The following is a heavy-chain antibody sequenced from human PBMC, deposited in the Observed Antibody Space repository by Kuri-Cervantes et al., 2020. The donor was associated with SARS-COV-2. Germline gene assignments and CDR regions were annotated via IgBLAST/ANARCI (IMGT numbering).Heavy chain of an antibody. V-gene: IGHV3-23*01. CDR1: GFTFSSFP. Sequence: GGSLRLSCAASGFTFSSFPMSWVRQAPGKGLEWVSGISGSGANTYYADSAKGWFTISRDNSKNTLYLQMNSLRAEDTAVYYCVKDSRVYYFDYWGQGTLVTVSS. CDR3: VKDSRVYYFDY. J-gene: IGHJ4*02. D-gene: IGHD2/OR15-2a*01. CDR2: ISGSGANT.